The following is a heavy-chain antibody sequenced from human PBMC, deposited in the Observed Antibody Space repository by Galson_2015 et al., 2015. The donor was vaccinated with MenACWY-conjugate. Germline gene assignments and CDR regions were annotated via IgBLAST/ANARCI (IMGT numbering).Heavy chain of an antibody. V-gene: IGHV3-74*01. Sequence: LRLSCAASGFPFRNYWMHWVRQPPGPGLVWVSRINRDGTSTTYADSVKGRFTISRDNAKNTLILQMNSLRVEDTAVYYCTRDRKGLIASVPSNWFDPWGQGTLVTVSS. CDR3: TRDRKGLIASVPSNWFDP. J-gene: IGHJ5*02. CDR1: GFPFRNYW. CDR2: INRDGTST. D-gene: IGHD2/OR15-2a*01.